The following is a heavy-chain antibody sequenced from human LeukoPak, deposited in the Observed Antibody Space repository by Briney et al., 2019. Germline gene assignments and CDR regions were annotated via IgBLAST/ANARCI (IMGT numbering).Heavy chain of an antibody. J-gene: IGHJ4*02. V-gene: IGHV4-31*03. Sequence: SETLSLTCTVSGGSISSGGYYWSWIRQHPGKGLEWIGYIYYSGSTYYNPSLKSRVTISVDTSKNQFSLKLSSVTAADTAVYYCARDGGVRGVIAYTFDYWGQGTLVTVSS. CDR1: GGSISSGGYY. CDR3: ARDGGVRGVIAYTFDY. CDR2: IYYSGST. D-gene: IGHD3-10*01.